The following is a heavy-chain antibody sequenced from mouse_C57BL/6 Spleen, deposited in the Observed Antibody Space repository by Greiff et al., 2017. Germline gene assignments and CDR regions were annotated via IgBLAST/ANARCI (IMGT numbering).Heavy chain of an antibody. CDR2: INPNYGTT. J-gene: IGHJ3*01. CDR1: GYSFTDYN. CDR3: ASAKYYGSSWWAY. Sequence: EVQLQQSGAELVKPGASVTISCKASGYSFTDYNMNWVQQSHGKSLEWIGVINPNYGTTSSNHKFKGKATLTVAQSSSTAYMQLNSLTSKDDAVDYYASAKYYGSSWWAYWGQGTPVTVSA. D-gene: IGHD1-1*01. V-gene: IGHV1-39*01.